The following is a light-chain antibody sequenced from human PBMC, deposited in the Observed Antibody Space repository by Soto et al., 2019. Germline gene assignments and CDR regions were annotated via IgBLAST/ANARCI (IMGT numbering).Light chain of an antibody. CDR3: RSYPSTISWV. CDR1: SSDVGGYNY. V-gene: IGLV2-14*01. Sequence: QSALTQSASVSGSPGQSITISCTGTSSDVGGYNYVSWYQQHPGKAPKLIIYDVSNRPSGVSTRFSGSKSGNTASLTISGLQAEDEADYSCRSYPSTISWVFGGGTKLTVL. CDR2: DVS. J-gene: IGLJ3*02.